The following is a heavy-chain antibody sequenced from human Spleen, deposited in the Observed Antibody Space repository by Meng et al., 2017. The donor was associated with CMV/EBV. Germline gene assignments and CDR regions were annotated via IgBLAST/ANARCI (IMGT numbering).Heavy chain of an antibody. J-gene: IGHJ4*02. V-gene: IGHV4-59*01. CDR2: IFYSRST. CDR3: ARGPLSDFWSGYYYFDY. Sequence: SETLSLTCGVYGGSFSGYAWSWIRQSPGKGLEWIGYIFYSRSTNYNPSLKSRVTISVDTSKNQVSLKLRSVTAADTALYYCARGPLSDFWSGYYYFDYWGQGTLVTVSS. CDR1: GGSFSGYA. D-gene: IGHD3-3*01.